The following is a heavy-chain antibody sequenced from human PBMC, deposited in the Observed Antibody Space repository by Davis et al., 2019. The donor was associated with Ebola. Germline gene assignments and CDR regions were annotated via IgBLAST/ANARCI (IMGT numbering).Heavy chain of an antibody. CDR2: ISYDGSNK. Sequence: GSLRLSCAASGFTFSSYGMHWVRQAPGKGLEWVAVISYDGSNKYYADSVKGRFTISRDNSKNTLYLQMNSLRAEDTAVYYCARVRLDYYGMDVWGKGTTVTVSS. J-gene: IGHJ6*04. CDR1: GFTFSSYG. V-gene: IGHV3-30*03. CDR3: ARVRLDYYGMDV.